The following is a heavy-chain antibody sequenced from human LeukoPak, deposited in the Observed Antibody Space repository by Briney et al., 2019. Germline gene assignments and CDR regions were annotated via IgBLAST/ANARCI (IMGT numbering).Heavy chain of an antibody. J-gene: IGHJ4*02. D-gene: IGHD5-24*01. CDR2: INHSGST. CDR3: ARVRWLQPLDY. V-gene: IGHV4-34*01. CDR1: GGSFSGYY. Sequence: SETLSLTCAVYGGSFSGYYWSWLRQPPGKGLEWIGEINHSGSTNYNPSLKSRVTISVDTSKNQFSLKLSSVTAADTAVYYCARVRWLQPLDYWGQGTLVTVSS.